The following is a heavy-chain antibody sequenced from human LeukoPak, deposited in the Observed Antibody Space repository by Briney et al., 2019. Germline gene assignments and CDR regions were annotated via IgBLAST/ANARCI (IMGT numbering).Heavy chain of an antibody. J-gene: IGHJ1*01. V-gene: IGHV3-30*02. CDR2: IRYDGSNK. Sequence: GGSLRLSCAASGFTFSSYGMHWVRQAPGKGLEWVAFIRYDGSNKYYADFVKGRFTISRDNSKNTLYLQMNSLRAEDTAVYYCARAGYYDSSGYYAEYFQHWGQGTLVTVSS. CDR3: ARAGYYDSSGYYAEYFQH. CDR1: GFTFSSYG. D-gene: IGHD3-22*01.